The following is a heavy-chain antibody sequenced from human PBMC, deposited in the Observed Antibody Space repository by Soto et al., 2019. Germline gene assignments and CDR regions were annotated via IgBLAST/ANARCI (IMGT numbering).Heavy chain of an antibody. CDR2: MNPNSGNT. V-gene: IGHV1-8*01. CDR1: GYTFTSYD. D-gene: IGHD3-3*01. J-gene: IGHJ4*02. Sequence: QVQLVQSGAEVKKTGASVKVSCKASGYTFTSYDINWVRQATGQGLEWMGWMNPNSGNTGYAQKFQGRVTMTRNTSINTAYMELSSLRSEDTAVYYCARGRTGTIFGVVKYYFDHRGQGTLVTVSS. CDR3: ARGRTGTIFGVVKYYFDH.